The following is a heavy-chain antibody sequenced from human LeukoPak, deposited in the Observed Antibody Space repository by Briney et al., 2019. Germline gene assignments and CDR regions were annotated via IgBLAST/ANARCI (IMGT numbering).Heavy chain of an antibody. CDR2: ISINGGST. J-gene: IGHJ5*02. Sequence: GGALRLPCAASGFTFSSYGMHWVRQAPGKGLEYVSAISINGGSTYYANSVKGRFTISRDNSKNTLYLQMGSLRAEDMAVYYCGRAGYCSSTSCPVDHWGQGALVTVSS. CDR1: GFTFSSYG. CDR3: GRAGYCSSTSCPVDH. D-gene: IGHD2-2*01. V-gene: IGHV3-64*01.